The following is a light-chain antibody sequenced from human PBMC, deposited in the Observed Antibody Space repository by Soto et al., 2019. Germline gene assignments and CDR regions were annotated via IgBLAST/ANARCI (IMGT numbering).Light chain of an antibody. J-gene: IGLJ1*01. CDR1: SSDVGAYNY. Sequence: QSALTQPASVSGPPGQSITISCTGTSSDVGAYNYVSWYQQHPGKAPKLMIYEVSNRPSGVSNRFSGSKSGNTASLTISGLQAEDEADYYCSSYISRSTLVFGTGTKVTVL. CDR3: SSYISRSTLV. CDR2: EVS. V-gene: IGLV2-14*01.